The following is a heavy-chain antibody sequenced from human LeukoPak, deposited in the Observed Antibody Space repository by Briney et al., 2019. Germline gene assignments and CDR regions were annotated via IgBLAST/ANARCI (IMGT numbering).Heavy chain of an antibody. CDR1: GYRFTSYW. V-gene: IGHV5-51*01. Sequence: GASLKISCKGSGYRFTSYWIGWVRPMPGKGLEWMGIIYPGDSDTRYSPSFQGQVTISADKSISTAYLQWSSLKASDTAMYYCARHPSNSGSYYNPYYYYMDVWGKGTTVTVSS. D-gene: IGHD1-26*01. CDR3: ARHPSNSGSYYNPYYYYMDV. CDR2: IYPGDSDT. J-gene: IGHJ6*03.